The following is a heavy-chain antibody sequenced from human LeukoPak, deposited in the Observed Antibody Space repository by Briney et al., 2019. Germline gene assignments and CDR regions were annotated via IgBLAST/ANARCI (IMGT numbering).Heavy chain of an antibody. J-gene: IGHJ6*03. V-gene: IGHV1-2*02. D-gene: IGHD6-19*01. CDR3: ARGAVAPPAYYMDV. CDR2: MNPNSGGT. Sequence: ASVKVSCKASGYTFTSYDINWVRQATGQGLEWMGWMNPNSGGTNYAQKFQGRVTMTRDTSISTAYMELSRLRSDDTAVYYCARGAVAPPAYYMDVWGKGTTVTVSS. CDR1: GYTFTSYD.